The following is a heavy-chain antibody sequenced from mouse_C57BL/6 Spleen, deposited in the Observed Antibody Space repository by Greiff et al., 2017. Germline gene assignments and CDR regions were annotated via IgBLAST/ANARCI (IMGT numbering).Heavy chain of an antibody. CDR1: GFSFNTYA. D-gene: IGHD1-1*01. V-gene: IGHV10-1*01. Sequence: EVQVVESGGGLVQPKGSLKLSCAASGFSFNTYAMNWVRQAPGKGLEWVARIRSKSNNYATYYADSVKDRFTISRDDSESMLYLQMNNLKTEDTAMYYCVRGGRDYGSSLYAMDYWGQGTSVTVSS. CDR2: IRSKSNNYAT. J-gene: IGHJ4*01. CDR3: VRGGRDYGSSLYAMDY.